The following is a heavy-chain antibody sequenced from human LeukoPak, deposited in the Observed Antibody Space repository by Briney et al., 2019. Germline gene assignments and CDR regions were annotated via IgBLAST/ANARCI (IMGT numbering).Heavy chain of an antibody. CDR2: ISAYNGNT. CDR1: GYTFTNYG. V-gene: IGHV1-18*01. CDR3: ARGDTAMVSNDY. D-gene: IGHD5-18*01. J-gene: IGHJ4*02. Sequence: GASVKVSCKTSGYTFTNYGFTWVRQAPGQGLEWMGWISAYNGNTNYAQNLQGRVTMTTDTSTSTAYMELRSLRSDDTAMYYCARGDTAMVSNDYWGQGTLVTVSS.